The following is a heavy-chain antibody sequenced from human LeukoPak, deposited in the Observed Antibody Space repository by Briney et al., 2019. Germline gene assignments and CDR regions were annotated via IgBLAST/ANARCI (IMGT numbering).Heavy chain of an antibody. J-gene: IGHJ4*02. CDR3: AMYYYDSSGYAQG. CDR1: GFTFSSYS. Sequence: PGGSLRLSCAASGFTFSSYSMNWVRQAPGKGLEWVSYISSSSTTIYYADSVKGRFTISRDNAKNLLYLQMNSLRAEDTAVYYCAMYYYDSSGYAQGWGQGTLVTVSS. D-gene: IGHD3-22*01. CDR2: ISSSSTTI. V-gene: IGHV3-48*04.